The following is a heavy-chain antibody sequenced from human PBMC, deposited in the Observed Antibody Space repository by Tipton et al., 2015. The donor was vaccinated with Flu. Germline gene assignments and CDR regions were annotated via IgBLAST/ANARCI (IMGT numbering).Heavy chain of an antibody. CDR1: GYSISSGYY. Sequence: GLVKPSKTLSLTCAVSGYSISSGYYWGWVRQPPGKGLEWIGTIYHSGSTYYNPSLKSRLTMSVDTSKNQFSLKLSSVTAADTAVYYCARHTGDSVRGVIDYWGQGTLVTVSS. V-gene: IGHV4-38-2*01. J-gene: IGHJ4*02. D-gene: IGHD3-10*02. CDR2: IYHSGST. CDR3: ARHTGDSVRGVIDY.